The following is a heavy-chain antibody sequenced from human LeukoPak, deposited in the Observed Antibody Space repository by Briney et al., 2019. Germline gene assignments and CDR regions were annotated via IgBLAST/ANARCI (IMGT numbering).Heavy chain of an antibody. CDR2: INWNGGST. Sequence: GGSLRLSCAASGFTFDDYGMSWVRQAPGKGLEWVSGINWNGGSTGYADSVEGRFTISRDNAKNSLYLQMNSLRAEDTALYYCARGTTYYYDSSGYPMDVWGKGTTVTVSS. V-gene: IGHV3-20*04. CDR1: GFTFDDYG. J-gene: IGHJ6*04. D-gene: IGHD3-22*01. CDR3: ARGTTYYYDSSGYPMDV.